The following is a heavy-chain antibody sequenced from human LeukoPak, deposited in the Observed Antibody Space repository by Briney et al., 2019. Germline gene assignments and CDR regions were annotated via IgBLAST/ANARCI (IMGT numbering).Heavy chain of an antibody. CDR2: IKQDGSEK. V-gene: IGHV3-7*01. D-gene: IGHD4-17*01. Sequence: GGSLRLSCAASGFTFSSYWMSWVRQAPGEGLEWVANIKQDGSEKYYVDSVKGRFTISRDNAKNSLYLQMNSLRAEDTAVYYCARDRRYGDYVLPTDYWGQGTLVTVSS. J-gene: IGHJ4*02. CDR3: ARDRRYGDYVLPTDY. CDR1: GFTFSSYW.